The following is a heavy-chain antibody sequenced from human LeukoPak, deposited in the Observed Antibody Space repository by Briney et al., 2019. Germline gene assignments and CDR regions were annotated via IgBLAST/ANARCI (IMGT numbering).Heavy chain of an antibody. J-gene: IGHJ6*03. CDR1: GGAISSFY. CDR2: IHFGNT. D-gene: IGHD2/OR15-2a*01. Sequence: SETLSLTCTVSGGAISSFYWNWIRQPPGKALEWIGCIHFGNTEYTPSLESRVTISVDTSKNQFSLKLSSVTAADTAVYYCARLPLWRYYYYMDVWGNGTTVTISS. CDR3: ARLPLWRYYYYMDV. V-gene: IGHV4-59*08.